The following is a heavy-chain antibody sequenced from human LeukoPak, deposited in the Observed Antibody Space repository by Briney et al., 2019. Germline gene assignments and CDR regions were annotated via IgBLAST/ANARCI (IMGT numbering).Heavy chain of an antibody. J-gene: IGHJ4*02. CDR2: IWYDGSNK. Sequence: GRSLRLSCAASGFIFSSYGMHWVRQAPGKGLEWVAVIWYDGSNKYYADSVKGRFTISRDNSKNTLFLQMNSLRAEDTAVYYCARRARNWGQGTLVTVSS. V-gene: IGHV3-33*01. CDR3: ARRARN. CDR1: GFIFSSYG.